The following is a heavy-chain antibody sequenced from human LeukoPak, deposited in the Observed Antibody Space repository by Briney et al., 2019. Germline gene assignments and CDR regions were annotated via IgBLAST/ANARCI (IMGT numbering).Heavy chain of an antibody. CDR1: GGSISSYY. V-gene: IGHV4-4*07. CDR2: AHTSGKT. CDR3: VRDVWYFDY. D-gene: IGHD5/OR15-5a*01. J-gene: IGHJ4*02. Sequence: PSETLSLTCTVSGGSISSYYWTWIRQPAGKGLEWIGRAHTSGKTDYNPSLKSRVTMSVDTSKNQFSLKLSSVTAADTAVYYCVRDVWYFDYWGQGTLVTVSS.